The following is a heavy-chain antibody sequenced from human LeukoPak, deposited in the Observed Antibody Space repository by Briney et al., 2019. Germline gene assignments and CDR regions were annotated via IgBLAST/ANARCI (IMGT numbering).Heavy chain of an antibody. CDR3: AKDEWGYCSSTSCYPFDY. Sequence: GGSLRLSCAASGFTFSSYGMHWVRQAPGKGLEWVVFIRYDGSNKYYADSVKGRFTISRDNSKNTLYLQMNSLRAEDTAVYYCAKDEWGYCSSTSCYPFDYWGQGTLVTVSS. J-gene: IGHJ4*02. CDR1: GFTFSSYG. V-gene: IGHV3-30*02. CDR2: IRYDGSNK. D-gene: IGHD2-2*01.